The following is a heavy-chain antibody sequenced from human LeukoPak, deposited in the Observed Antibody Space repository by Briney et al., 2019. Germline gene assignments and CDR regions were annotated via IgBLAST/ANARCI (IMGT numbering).Heavy chain of an antibody. CDR3: ARDSRSEPYYYYMDV. CDR1: GGSISTSNYY. J-gene: IGHJ6*03. V-gene: IGHV4-39*07. D-gene: IGHD2-2*01. Sequence: SETLSLTCTVSGGSISTSNYYWGWIRQPPGKGLEWIGNIFYSGSTYYSPSLRSRVTISLDTSRNQFSLKLSSVTAADTAVYYCARDSRSEPYYYYMDVWGKGTTVTISS. CDR2: IFYSGST.